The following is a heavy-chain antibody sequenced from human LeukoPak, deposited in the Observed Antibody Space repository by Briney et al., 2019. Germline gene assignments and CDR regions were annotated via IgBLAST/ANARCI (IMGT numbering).Heavy chain of an antibody. D-gene: IGHD3-10*02. CDR1: GFTVSSNY. CDR3: AELGITMIGGV. Sequence: PGESLRLSCAASGFTVSSNYMSWVRQAPGKGLEWVSYISSSGSTIYYADSVKGRFTISRDNAKNSLYLQMNSLRAEDTAVYYCAELGITMIGGVWGKGTTVTISS. CDR2: ISSSGSTI. J-gene: IGHJ6*04. V-gene: IGHV3-11*04.